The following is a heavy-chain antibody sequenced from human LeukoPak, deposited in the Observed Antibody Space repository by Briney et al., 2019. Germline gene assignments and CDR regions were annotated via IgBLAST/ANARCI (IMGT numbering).Heavy chain of an antibody. Sequence: PRRSLRLSCAASGFTLSSYALSWVRQAPGRGLEWVSSISGSGAYTHYADAVKGRLTASRDNSKNTLYLQMNSLRAEDTAVYYCAKDLFGGPARAYFDYWGEGALVTVSS. CDR2: ISGSGAYT. J-gene: IGHJ4*02. CDR3: AKDLFGGPARAYFDY. D-gene: IGHD3-16*01. V-gene: IGHV3-23*01. CDR1: GFTLSSYA.